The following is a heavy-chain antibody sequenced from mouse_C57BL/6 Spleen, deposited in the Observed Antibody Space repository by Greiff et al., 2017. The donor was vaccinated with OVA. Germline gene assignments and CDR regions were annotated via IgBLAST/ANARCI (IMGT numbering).Heavy chain of an antibody. CDR3: ARLVTTAHWYFDV. D-gene: IGHD1-2*01. Sequence: VQLQQSGPELVKPGASVKIPCKASGYTFTDYNMDWVKQSHGKSLEWIGDINPNNGGTIYNQKFKGKATLTVDKSSSTAYMELRSLTSEDTAVYYCARLVTTAHWYFDVWGTGTTVTVSS. CDR2: INPNNGGT. J-gene: IGHJ1*03. CDR1: GYTFTDYN. V-gene: IGHV1-18*01.